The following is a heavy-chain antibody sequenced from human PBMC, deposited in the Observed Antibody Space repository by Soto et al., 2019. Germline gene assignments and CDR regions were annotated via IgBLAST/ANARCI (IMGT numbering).Heavy chain of an antibody. D-gene: IGHD5-18*01. J-gene: IGHJ2*01. CDR1: GGSISSSNW. CDR2: IYHSGST. CDR3: ASDLGDTAMNGYFDL. Sequence: QVQLQESGPGLVKPSGTLSLTCAVSGGSISSSNWWSWVRQPPGKGLECIGEIYHSGSTHYNPSLTNPVTISEDKSQNHFSLKLSSVTAADTAVYSCASDLGDTAMNGYFDLWGRGTLVTVSS. V-gene: IGHV4-4*02.